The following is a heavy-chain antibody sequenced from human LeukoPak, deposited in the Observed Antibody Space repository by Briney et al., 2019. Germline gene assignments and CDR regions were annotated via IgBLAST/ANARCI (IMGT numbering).Heavy chain of an antibody. CDR3: ARDAGGCSGGSCYFQDVDTAMVSYFDY. J-gene: IGHJ4*02. V-gene: IGHV3-30*02. CDR1: GFTFSSYG. D-gene: IGHD2-15*01. CDR2: IRYDGSNK. Sequence: GGSLRLSCAASGFTFSSYGMHWVRQAPGKGLEWVAFIRYDGSNKYYADSVKGRFTISRDNSKNTLYLQMNSLRAEDTAVYYCARDAGGCSGGSCYFQDVDTAMVSYFDYWGQGTLVTVSS.